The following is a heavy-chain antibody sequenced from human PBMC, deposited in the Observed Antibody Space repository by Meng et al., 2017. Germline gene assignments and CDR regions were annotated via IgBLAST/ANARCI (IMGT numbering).Heavy chain of an antibody. D-gene: IGHD1-26*01. Sequence: GESLKISCAASGFTFSSYWMHWVRQAPGKGLVWVSRINSDGSSTSYADSVKGRFTISRDNAKNTLYLQMNSLRAEDTAVYYCASGMVGTDLYYFDYWGQGTLVTVSS. J-gene: IGHJ4*02. CDR3: ASGMVGTDLYYFDY. V-gene: IGHV3-74*01. CDR2: INSDGSST. CDR1: GFTFSSYW.